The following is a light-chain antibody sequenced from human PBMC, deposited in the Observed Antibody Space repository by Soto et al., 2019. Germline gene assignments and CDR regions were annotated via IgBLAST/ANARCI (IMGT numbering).Light chain of an antibody. Sequence: EIVLTQSPGTLSSSPGERATLSCRASQSVSSSHLAWYQQKPGQAPRLLIYGASSRATDIPDRFSGSGSGTDFTLTISRLEREDFAVYFCQQYGDSPMYTFGQGTKLEIK. CDR1: QSVSSSH. CDR2: GAS. J-gene: IGKJ2*01. CDR3: QQYGDSPMYT. V-gene: IGKV3-20*01.